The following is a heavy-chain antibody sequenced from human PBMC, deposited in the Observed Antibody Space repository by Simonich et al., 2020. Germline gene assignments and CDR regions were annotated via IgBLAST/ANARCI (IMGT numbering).Heavy chain of an antibody. J-gene: IGHJ4*02. Sequence: QVQLVESGGGVVQPGRSLRLSCAASGFTFSSYAMHWVRQAPGKGLEWVAVISYDGSNNYYADSVKGRFTISRDKSKNTLYLQMNSLRAEDTAVYYCARDGERYCGGDCYSYFDYWGQGTLVTVSS. V-gene: IGHV3-30*07. CDR1: GFTFSSYA. CDR3: ARDGERYCGGDCYSYFDY. CDR2: ISYDGSNN. D-gene: IGHD2-21*02.